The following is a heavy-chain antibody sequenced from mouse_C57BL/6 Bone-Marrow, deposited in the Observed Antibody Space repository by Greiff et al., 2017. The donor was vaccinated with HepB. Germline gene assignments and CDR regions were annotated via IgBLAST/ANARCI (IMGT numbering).Heavy chain of an antibody. CDR1: GYTFTDYE. D-gene: IGHD2-4*01. CDR3: TRESYDYDGYYFDY. V-gene: IGHV1-15*01. J-gene: IGHJ2*01. CDR2: IDPETGGT. Sequence: QSGAELVRPGASVTLSCKASGYTFTDYEMHWVKQTPVHGLEWIGAIDPETGGTAYNQKFKGKAILTADKSSSTAYMELRSLTSEDSAVYYCTRESYDYDGYYFDYWGQGTTLTVSS.